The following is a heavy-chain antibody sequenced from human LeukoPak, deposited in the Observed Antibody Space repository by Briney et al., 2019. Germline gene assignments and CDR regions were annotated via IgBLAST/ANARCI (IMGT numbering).Heavy chain of an antibody. Sequence: GGSLRLSCAASGFTFSSYAMHWVRQAPGKGLEWVAVISYDGSNKYYADSVKGRFTTSRDNSKNTLYLQMNSLRAEDTAVYYCARDQGSSWSGPTALLDYWGQGTLVTVSS. J-gene: IGHJ4*02. V-gene: IGHV3-30-3*01. D-gene: IGHD6-13*01. CDR2: ISYDGSNK. CDR1: GFTFSSYA. CDR3: ARDQGSSWSGPTALLDY.